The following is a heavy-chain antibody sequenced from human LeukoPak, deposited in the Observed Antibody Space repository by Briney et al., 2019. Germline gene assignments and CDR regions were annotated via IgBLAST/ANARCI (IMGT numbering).Heavy chain of an antibody. J-gene: IGHJ5*02. Sequence: PSQTLSLTCAISGDSASSNSAAWNWIRQSPSRGLEWLGRTHYRSKWYNDYAVSVKSRITIKPDTSKNQFSLQLNSVTPEDTAVYYCAREGGPLNWFDPWGQGTLVTVSS. CDR1: GDSASSNSAA. CDR3: AREGGPLNWFDP. D-gene: IGHD1-26*01. CDR2: THYRSKWYN. V-gene: IGHV6-1*01.